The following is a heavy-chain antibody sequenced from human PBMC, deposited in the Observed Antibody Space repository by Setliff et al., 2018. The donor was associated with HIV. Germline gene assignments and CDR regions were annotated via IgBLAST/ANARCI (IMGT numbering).Heavy chain of an antibody. CDR3: ARGGGYYDSSGPVHYYYHYYMDV. CDR1: GYTFTSYG. D-gene: IGHD3-22*01. J-gene: IGHJ6*03. Sequence: ASVKVSCKASGYTFTSYGISWVRQAPGQGLEWMGWISAYNGNTNYAQKLQGRVTMTTDTSTSTAHMELRSLRSDDTAVYYCARGGGYYDSSGPVHYYYHYYMDVWGKGTTVTVSS. CDR2: ISAYNGNT. V-gene: IGHV1-18*01.